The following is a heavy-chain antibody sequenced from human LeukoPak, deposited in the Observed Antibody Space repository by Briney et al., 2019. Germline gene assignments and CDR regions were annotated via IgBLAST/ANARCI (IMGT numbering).Heavy chain of an antibody. CDR3: ARVVDNTVVTLGAFDI. CDR1: GYSFTSYW. Sequence: GESLKISCKGSGYSFTSYWIGWVRQMPGKGLEWMGIIYPGDSDTRYSPSFQGQVTISADKSISTAYLQWSSLKASDTAMYYCARVVDNTVVTLGAFDIWGQGTMVTVSS. CDR2: IYPGDSDT. V-gene: IGHV5-51*01. D-gene: IGHD4-23*01. J-gene: IGHJ3*02.